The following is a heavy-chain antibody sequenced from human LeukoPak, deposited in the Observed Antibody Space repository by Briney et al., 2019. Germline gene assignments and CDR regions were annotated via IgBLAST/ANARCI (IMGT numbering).Heavy chain of an antibody. CDR3: ASPRNNPNRIAAAADYYYYGMDV. V-gene: IGHV1-2*02. CDR2: INPNSGGT. J-gene: IGHJ6*02. CDR1: GYTFTGYY. D-gene: IGHD6-13*01. Sequence: GASVKVSCKASGYTFTGYYMHWVRQAPGQGLEWMGWINPNSGGTNYAQKFQGRVTMTRDTSISTAYMELSRPRSDDTAVYYCASPRNNPNRIAAAADYYYYGMDVWGQGTTVTVSS.